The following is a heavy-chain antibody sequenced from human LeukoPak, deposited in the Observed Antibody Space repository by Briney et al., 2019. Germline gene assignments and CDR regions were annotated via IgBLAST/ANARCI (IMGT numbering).Heavy chain of an antibody. CDR3: ASLGSGSSRIVDFDY. CDR2: IVVGSGNT. J-gene: IGHJ4*02. V-gene: IGHV1-58*01. D-gene: IGHD3-10*01. Sequence: ASVKVSCKASGFTFTSSAVQWVRQARGQRLEWIGWIVVGSGNTNYAQKFQGRVTMTRDTSTRTVYMELSSLRSEDTAVYYCASLGSGSSRIVDFDYWGQGTLVTVSS. CDR1: GFTFTSSA.